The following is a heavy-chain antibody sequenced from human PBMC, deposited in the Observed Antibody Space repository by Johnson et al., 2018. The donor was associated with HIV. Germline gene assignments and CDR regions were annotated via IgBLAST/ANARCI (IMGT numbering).Heavy chain of an antibody. CDR1: GFTVSSNY. CDR3: AREGGDAFDI. CDR2: IYSGCST. Sequence: VQLVESGGGLIQPGGSLRLSCAASGFTVSSNYMSWVRQAPGKGLEWDSVIYSGCSTYYADSAKGRFTICSDNSKNTLYLQMNSLRAEDTAVYYCAREGGDAFDIWGQGTMVTVSS. D-gene: IGHD1-26*01. V-gene: IGHV3-66*03. J-gene: IGHJ3*02.